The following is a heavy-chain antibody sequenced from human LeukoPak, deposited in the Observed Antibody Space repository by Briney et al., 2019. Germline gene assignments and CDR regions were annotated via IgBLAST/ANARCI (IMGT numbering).Heavy chain of an antibody. CDR1: GFTVSSNY. CDR3: AKGAIKFLEWLLYGY. Sequence: GGSLRLSCAASGFTVSSNYMSWVRQAPGKGLEWVSVIYSGGSTDYADSVKGRFTISRDNSRNILYLQLNSLRAEDTAVYYCAKGAIKFLEWLLYGYWGQGTLVTVSS. D-gene: IGHD3-3*01. V-gene: IGHV3-53*01. CDR2: IYSGGST. J-gene: IGHJ4*02.